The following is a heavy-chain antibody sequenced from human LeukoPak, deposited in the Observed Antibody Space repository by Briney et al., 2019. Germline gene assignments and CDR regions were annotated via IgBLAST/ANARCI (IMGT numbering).Heavy chain of an antibody. J-gene: IGHJ4*02. Sequence: SETLSLTCTVSGGSIRTYYWNWIRQPPGKGLEWIGYIYDSGNTNRNPSLKSRVTLSVDMSKNQFSLKLSSVTAADTAVFYCARTISVWHYFDYWGQGTLVTVSS. CDR2: IYDSGNT. CDR3: ARTISVWHYFDY. D-gene: IGHD6-25*01. CDR1: GGSIRTYY. V-gene: IGHV4-59*08.